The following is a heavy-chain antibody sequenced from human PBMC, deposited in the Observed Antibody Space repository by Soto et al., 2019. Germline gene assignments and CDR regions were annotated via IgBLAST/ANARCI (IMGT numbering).Heavy chain of an antibody. D-gene: IGHD5-12*01. CDR2: IYYSGST. J-gene: IGHJ4*02. V-gene: IGHV4-59*01. CDR1: GGSISSYY. Sequence: QVQLQESGPGLVKPSETLSLTCTVSGGSISSYYWSWIRQPPGKGLEWIGYIYYSGSTNYNPSLKSRVTISVDTSKNQFSLKLSSVTAADTAVYYCARAYSGYQPFDYWGQGTLVTVSS. CDR3: ARAYSGYQPFDY.